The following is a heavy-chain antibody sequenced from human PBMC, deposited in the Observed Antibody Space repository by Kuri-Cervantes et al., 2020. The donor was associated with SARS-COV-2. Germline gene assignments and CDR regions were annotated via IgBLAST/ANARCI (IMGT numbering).Heavy chain of an antibody. CDR3: ASDSSGWYRDAFDI. V-gene: IGHV3-30*02. Sequence: GESLKISCAASGFTFSSYWMSWVRQAPGKGLEWVAFIRYDGSNKYYADSVKGRFTISRDNSKNTLYLQMNSLRAEDTAVYYCASDSSGWYRDAFDIWGQGTMVTDSS. CDR2: IRYDGSNK. CDR1: GFTFSSYW. D-gene: IGHD6-19*01. J-gene: IGHJ3*02.